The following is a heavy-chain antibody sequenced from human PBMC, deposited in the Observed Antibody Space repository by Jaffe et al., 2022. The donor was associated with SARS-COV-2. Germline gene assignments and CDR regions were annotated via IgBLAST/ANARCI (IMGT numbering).Heavy chain of an antibody. CDR3: ARDTYDPPDYYGMDV. V-gene: IGHV4-31*03. Sequence: QVQLQESGPGLVKPSQTLSLTCTVSGGSISSGGYYWSWIRQHPGKGLEWIGYIYYSGSTYSNPPLKSRVTISVDTSKNQFSLKLSSVTAADTAVYYCARDTYDPPDYYGMDVWGQGTTVTVSS. J-gene: IGHJ6*02. CDR2: IYYSGST. CDR1: GGSISSGGYY. D-gene: IGHD1-1*01.